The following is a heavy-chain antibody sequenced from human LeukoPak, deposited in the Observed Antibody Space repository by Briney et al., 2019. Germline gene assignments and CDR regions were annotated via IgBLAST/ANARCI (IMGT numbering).Heavy chain of an antibody. J-gene: IGHJ4*02. CDR3: AKDLRFLEWLSPFDY. Sequence: PGGSLRLSCAASGFTFSNYGMHWVRQAPGKGLEWVAIISYDGSNKYYADSVKGRFTISGDNSKNTLYLQMNSLRAEDTAVYYCAKDLRFLEWLSPFDYWGQGTLVTVSS. V-gene: IGHV3-30*18. CDR1: GFTFSNYG. CDR2: ISYDGSNK. D-gene: IGHD3-3*01.